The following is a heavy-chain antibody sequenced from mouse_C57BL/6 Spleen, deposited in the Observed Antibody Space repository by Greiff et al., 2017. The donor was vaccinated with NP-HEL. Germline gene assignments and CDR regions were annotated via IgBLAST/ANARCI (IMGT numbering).Heavy chain of an antibody. D-gene: IGHD1-1*01. CDR3: ARGYYGSSYVDY. V-gene: IGHV1-69*01. Sequence: QVQLQQSGAELVMPGASVKLSCKASGYTFTSYWMHWVKQRPGQGLEWIGEIDPSDSYTNYNQKFKGKSTLTVDKSSSTAYMQLSSLTSEDSAVYYCARGYYGSSYVDYWGQGTTLTVSS. J-gene: IGHJ2*01. CDR2: IDPSDSYT. CDR1: GYTFTSYW.